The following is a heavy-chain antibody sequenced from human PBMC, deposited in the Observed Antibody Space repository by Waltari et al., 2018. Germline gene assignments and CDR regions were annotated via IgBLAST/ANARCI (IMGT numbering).Heavy chain of an antibody. J-gene: IGHJ4*02. V-gene: IGHV4-39*01. Sequence: QLQLQESGPGLVNPSETLSLTCTVSGDSISSNSYYWGWIRQPPGKGLEWVGTIYYTGNTYYNPSLKSRVTISVDTSKNQFSLKLSSVTAADTAVYYCARRKSTGRFDYWGQGTLVTVSS. CDR3: ARRKSTGRFDY. CDR1: GDSISSNSYY. D-gene: IGHD4-4*01. CDR2: IYYTGNT.